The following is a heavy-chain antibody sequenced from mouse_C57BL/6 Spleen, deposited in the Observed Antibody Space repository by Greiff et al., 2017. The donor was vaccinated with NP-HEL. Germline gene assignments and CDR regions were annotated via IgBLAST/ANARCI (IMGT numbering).Heavy chain of an antibody. J-gene: IGHJ2*01. CDR2: INPNNGGT. Sequence: EVKLVESGPELVKPGASVKISCKASGYTFTDYYMNWVKQSHGKSLEWIGDINPNNGGTSYNQKFKGKATLTVDKSSSTAYMELRSLTSEDSAVYYCARFPFDYWGQGTTLTVSS. CDR1: GYTFTDYY. V-gene: IGHV1-26*01. CDR3: ARFPFDY.